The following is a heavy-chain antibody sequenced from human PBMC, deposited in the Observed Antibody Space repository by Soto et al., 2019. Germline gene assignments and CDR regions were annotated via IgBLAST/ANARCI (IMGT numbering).Heavy chain of an antibody. V-gene: IGHV3-23*01. CDR3: TRDAISMVRGTHNWFDP. CDR2: ISGNGIST. J-gene: IGHJ5*02. Sequence: WGSLRVSCASSVFTFNNYAMSWVGQAPGKGLEWVSAISGNGISTYYADSVSGRFTISRDNSENTLFLQMNRLRADDTAVYYCTRDAISMVRGTHNWFDPWGQGTMVTVSS. CDR1: VFTFNNYA. D-gene: IGHD3-10*01.